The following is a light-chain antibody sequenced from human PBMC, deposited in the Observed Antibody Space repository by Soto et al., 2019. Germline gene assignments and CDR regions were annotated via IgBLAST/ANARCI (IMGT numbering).Light chain of an antibody. CDR3: QQSYTTPWT. V-gene: IGKV1-39*01. Sequence: DIQMTQSPSSLCASVGDRVTITCRASQSITSYLNWYQQKPGKAPQLLIYAASSLQSGVPSRFSGSGSGTDFTLTISSLQPEDFATYFCQQSYTTPWTFGQGTKVEVK. J-gene: IGKJ1*01. CDR2: AAS. CDR1: QSITSY.